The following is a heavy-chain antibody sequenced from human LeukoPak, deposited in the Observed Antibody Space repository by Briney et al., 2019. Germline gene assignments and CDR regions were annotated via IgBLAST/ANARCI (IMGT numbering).Heavy chain of an antibody. D-gene: IGHD5-18*01. J-gene: IGHJ4*02. Sequence: ASVKVSCKASGYTFTSYGISWVRQAPGQGLEWMGGFDPEDGETIYAQKFQGRVTMTEDTSTDTAYMELSSLRSEDTAVYYCATAGYSFGIDYWGQGTLVTVSS. V-gene: IGHV1-24*01. CDR3: ATAGYSFGIDY. CDR2: FDPEDGET. CDR1: GYTFTSYG.